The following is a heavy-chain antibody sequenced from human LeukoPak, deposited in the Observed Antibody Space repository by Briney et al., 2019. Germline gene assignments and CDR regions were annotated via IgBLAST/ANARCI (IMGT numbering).Heavy chain of an antibody. D-gene: IGHD6-13*01. CDR2: IKSKTDGGTT. Sequence: PGGSLRLSCAASGFTFSSYAMSWVRQAPGKGLEWVGRIKSKTDGGTTDYAAPVKGRFTISRDDSKNTLYLQMNSLKTEDTAVYYCSALAGYGMDVWGQGTTVTVSS. CDR1: GFTFSSYA. CDR3: SALAGYGMDV. V-gene: IGHV3-15*01. J-gene: IGHJ6*02.